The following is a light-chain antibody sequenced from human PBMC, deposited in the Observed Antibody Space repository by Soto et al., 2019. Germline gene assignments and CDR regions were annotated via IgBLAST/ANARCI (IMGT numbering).Light chain of an antibody. Sequence: EIVLTQSPGTLSLSPGERATLSCRASQSVSSSYLAWYQQKPGQAPRLLIYGASGRATGIPDRFSGSESGTDFTLTISRLEPEDFAVYYCQQYGSSIFTFGPGTKVDIK. CDR2: GAS. J-gene: IGKJ3*01. V-gene: IGKV3-20*01. CDR1: QSVSSSY. CDR3: QQYGSSIFT.